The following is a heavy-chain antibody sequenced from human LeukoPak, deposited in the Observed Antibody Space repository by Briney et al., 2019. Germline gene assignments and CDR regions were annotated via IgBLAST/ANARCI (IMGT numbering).Heavy chain of an antibody. V-gene: IGHV3-30*18. CDR2: ISYDGSNK. CDR1: GFTFSSYG. CDR3: AKDRRGIRGYCSSTSCWSGFDY. D-gene: IGHD2-2*03. J-gene: IGHJ4*02. Sequence: GRSLRLSCAASGFTFSSYGMHWVRQAPGQGLEWVAVISYDGSNKYYADSVKGRFTISRDNSKNTLYLQMNSLRAEDTAVYYCAKDRRGIRGYCSSTSCWSGFDYWGQRGLVTVSS.